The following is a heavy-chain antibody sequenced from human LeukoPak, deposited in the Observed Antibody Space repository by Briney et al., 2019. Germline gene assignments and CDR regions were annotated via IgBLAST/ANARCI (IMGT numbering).Heavy chain of an antibody. CDR3: ARDGGGYYDSSGYYHTRPYYFDY. J-gene: IGHJ4*02. V-gene: IGHV4-59*12. CDR2: IYYGGST. D-gene: IGHD3-22*01. Sequence: PSETLSLTCTVSGGSINSYYWSWIRQPPGKGLEWIGYIYYGGSTNYNPSLKSRVTISVDKSKNQFSLKLSSVTAADTAVYYCARDGGGYYDSSGYYHTRPYYFDYWGQGTLVTVSS. CDR1: GGSINSYY.